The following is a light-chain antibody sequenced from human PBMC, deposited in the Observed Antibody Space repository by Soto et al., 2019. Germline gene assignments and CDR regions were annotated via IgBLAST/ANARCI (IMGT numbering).Light chain of an antibody. J-gene: IGKJ2*01. Sequence: DIQMTQAPSSLSAAVGVTVTITCRSSQSISVHVNWYQQKPGKVPKLLIYAASNLQRGVPSSFSGSGSQTDFALTISSLQPEDFATYYCQQSFIPPYTVGQGTKLQIK. CDR2: AAS. CDR1: QSISVH. CDR3: QQSFIPPYT. V-gene: IGKV1-39*01.